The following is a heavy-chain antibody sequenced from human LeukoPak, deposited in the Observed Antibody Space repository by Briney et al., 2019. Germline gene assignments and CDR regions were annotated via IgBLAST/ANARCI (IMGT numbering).Heavy chain of an antibody. CDR3: ARGHGYCSSTSCPTWIQLWLQPLGAFDI. J-gene: IGHJ3*02. CDR1: GGSISSGGYY. CDR2: INHSGST. V-gene: IGHV4-39*07. Sequence: SETLSLTCTVSGGSISSGGYYWSWIRQPPGKGLEWIGEINHSGSTNYNPSLKSRVTMSVDTSENQFSLKLSSVTAADTAVYYCARGHGYCSSTSCPTWIQLWLQPLGAFDIWGQGTMVTVSS. D-gene: IGHD2-2*03.